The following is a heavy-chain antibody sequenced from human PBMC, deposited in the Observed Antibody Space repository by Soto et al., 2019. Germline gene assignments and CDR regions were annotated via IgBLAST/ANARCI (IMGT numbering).Heavy chain of an antibody. CDR1: GYTFTSYG. D-gene: IGHD3-3*01. CDR2: ISAYNGNT. Sequence: ASVKVSCKASGYTFTSYGISWVRQAPGQGLEWMGWISAYNGNTNYAQKLQGRVTMTTDTSTSTAYMELRSLRSDDTAVYYCAREGPITIFGVVISAHFDYWGQGTLVTVSS. CDR3: AREGPITIFGVVISAHFDY. V-gene: IGHV1-18*01. J-gene: IGHJ4*02.